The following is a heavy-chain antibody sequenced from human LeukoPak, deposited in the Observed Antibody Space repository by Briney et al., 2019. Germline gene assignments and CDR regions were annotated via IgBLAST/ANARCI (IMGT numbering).Heavy chain of an antibody. CDR3: ARDRQQLVPGFFDY. Sequence: SVKVSCKASGGTFSSYAISWVRQAPGQGLEWMGGIIPIFGTANYAQKFQGRVTITADESASTAYMELSSLRSEDTAVYYCARDRQQLVPGFFDYWGQGTLVTVSS. V-gene: IGHV1-69*13. CDR2: IIPIFGTA. J-gene: IGHJ4*02. CDR1: GGTFSSYA. D-gene: IGHD6-13*01.